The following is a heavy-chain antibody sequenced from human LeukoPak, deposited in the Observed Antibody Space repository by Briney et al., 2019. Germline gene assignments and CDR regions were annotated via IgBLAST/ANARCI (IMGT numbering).Heavy chain of an antibody. CDR2: SYYNGST. CDR3: ARDHYYDSSGYEDYYGMDV. Sequence: TLSLTCTVSGGSISSGGYYWSWIRQHPGKGLEWIRYSYYNGSTYYNPSLKSRVTISVDTSKNQFSLKLSSVTAADTAVYYCARDHYYDSSGYEDYYGMDVWGQGTTVTVSS. D-gene: IGHD3-22*01. CDR1: GGSISSGGYY. V-gene: IGHV4-31*03. J-gene: IGHJ6*02.